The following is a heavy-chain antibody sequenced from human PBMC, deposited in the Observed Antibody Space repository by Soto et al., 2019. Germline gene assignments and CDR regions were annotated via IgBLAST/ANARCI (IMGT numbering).Heavy chain of an antibody. CDR1: GFNISSNY. V-gene: IGHV3-53*02. Sequence: EVQLVETGGGLIQPGGSLRLSCAASGFNISSNYMAWVRQAPGKGLEWVSLLYSGGTSYYADSVKGRFTISRDNSKSTLFLQMNRLKTEDTAVYYCARGQQVSTIRGVQGFDYWGQGTLVTVSS. D-gene: IGHD3-10*01. CDR3: ARGQQVSTIRGVQGFDY. J-gene: IGHJ4*02. CDR2: LYSGGTS.